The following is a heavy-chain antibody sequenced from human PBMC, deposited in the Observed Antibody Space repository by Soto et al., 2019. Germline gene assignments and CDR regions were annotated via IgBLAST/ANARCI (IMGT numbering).Heavy chain of an antibody. Sequence: GASVKVSCKASGYTFTSYAMHWVRQAPGQRLEWMGWINAGNGNTKYSQKFQGRVTITRDTSASTAYMELSSLGSEDTAVYYCARGVAPYYFDYWGQGTPVTVSS. CDR3: ARGVAPYYFDY. D-gene: IGHD2-15*01. CDR1: GYTFTSYA. CDR2: INAGNGNT. J-gene: IGHJ4*02. V-gene: IGHV1-3*01.